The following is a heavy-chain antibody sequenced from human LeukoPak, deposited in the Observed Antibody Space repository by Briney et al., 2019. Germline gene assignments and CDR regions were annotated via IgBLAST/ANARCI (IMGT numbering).Heavy chain of an antibody. CDR2: IYSSGST. D-gene: IGHD6-19*01. V-gene: IGHV4-4*07. J-gene: IGHJ4*02. Sequence: PSETLSLTCTVSGGSFSSYYWNWIRQPAGKGLEWIGRIYSSGSTNYSPSLKSRVTISVDKSKNQLSLKLSSVTAADTAVYYCARDVSSGWPYYFDYWGQGTLVTVSS. CDR3: ARDVSSGWPYYFDY. CDR1: GGSFSSYY.